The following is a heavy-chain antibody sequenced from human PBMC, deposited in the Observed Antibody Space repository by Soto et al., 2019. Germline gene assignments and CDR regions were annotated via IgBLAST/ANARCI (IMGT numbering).Heavy chain of an antibody. CDR1: GGSISSGGYY. Sequence: SETLSLTCTVSGGSISSGGYYWSWIRQHPGKGLEWIGYIYYSGSTYYNPSLKSRVTISVDTSKNQFSLKLSSVTAADTAVYYCARGTTVVSFDYWGQGTLVTVDS. J-gene: IGHJ4*02. V-gene: IGHV4-31*03. D-gene: IGHD4-17*01. CDR3: ARGTTVVSFDY. CDR2: IYYSGST.